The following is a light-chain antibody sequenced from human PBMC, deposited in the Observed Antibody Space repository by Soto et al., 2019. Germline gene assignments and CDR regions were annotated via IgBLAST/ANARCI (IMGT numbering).Light chain of an antibody. Sequence: EIVLTQSPGTLSLSPGERATLSCRASQSLSNNIYLAWYQQKPGQAPRLLIYGASNRATGIPDRFSGSGSGTEFTLTISRLQSEDFAVYYCQKYNNWPPITVGQGTRLEIK. CDR1: QSLSNN. V-gene: IGKV3-15*01. CDR2: GAS. J-gene: IGKJ5*01. CDR3: QKYNNWPPIT.